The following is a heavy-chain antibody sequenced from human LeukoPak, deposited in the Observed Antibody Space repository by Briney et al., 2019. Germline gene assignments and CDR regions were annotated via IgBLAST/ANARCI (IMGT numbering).Heavy chain of an antibody. V-gene: IGHV3-7*01. J-gene: IGHJ4*02. D-gene: IGHD6-19*01. CDR3: ARVATVAFNY. Sequence: RGSLRLSCAASGFTFSSYWMGWVRQAPGKGLEWVANIKQDGSEKYYVDSVKGRFTISRDNAKNSLYLQMDSLRVEDTAVYYCARVATVAFNYWGQGTLVTVSS. CDR2: IKQDGSEK. CDR1: GFTFSSYW.